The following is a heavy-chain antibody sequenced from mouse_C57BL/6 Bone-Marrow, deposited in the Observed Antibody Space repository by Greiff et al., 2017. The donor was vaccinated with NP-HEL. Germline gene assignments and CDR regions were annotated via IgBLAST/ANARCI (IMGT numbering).Heavy chain of an antibody. D-gene: IGHD1-1*01. CDR2: INPNNGGT. CDR1: GYTFTDYY. Sequence: VQLQQSGPELVKPGASVKISCKASGYTFTDYYMNWVKQSHGKSLEWIGDINPNNGGTSYNQKFKGKATLTVDKSSSTAYMELRSLTSEDSAVYYCARTYYYGSPYFDYWGQGTTLTVSS. V-gene: IGHV1-26*01. J-gene: IGHJ2*01. CDR3: ARTYYYGSPYFDY.